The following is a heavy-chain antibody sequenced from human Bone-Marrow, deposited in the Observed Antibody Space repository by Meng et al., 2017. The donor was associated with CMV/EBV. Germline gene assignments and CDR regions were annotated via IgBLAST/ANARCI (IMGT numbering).Heavy chain of an antibody. CDR3: ARVVYYYGSGSQGDFDY. J-gene: IGHJ4*02. D-gene: IGHD3-10*01. CDR2: IYHSGST. V-gene: IGHV4-38-2*02. CDR1: GYSISSGYY. Sequence: SETLSLTCTVSGYSISSGYYWGWIRQPPGKGLEWIGSIYHSGSTYYNPSLKSRVTISVDSSKNQFSLKLSSVTAADTAVYYCARVVYYYGSGSQGDFDYWGQGTLVTVSS.